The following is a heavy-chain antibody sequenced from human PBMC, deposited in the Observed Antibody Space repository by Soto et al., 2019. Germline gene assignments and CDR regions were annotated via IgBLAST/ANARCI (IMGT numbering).Heavy chain of an antibody. CDR2: TIPMFGTP. V-gene: IGHV1-69*01. Sequence: QVQLVQSGAEMQQPGASVRVSCKASGGTFSKYAFSWVRQAPGQGLEWLGGTIPMFGTPNYAPKFQGRVASSADESTATVYMELSSLRSEDTAVYFCARPLRDRNYCYGMAVWGQGTTVTVSS. CDR3: ARPLRDRNYCYGMAV. J-gene: IGHJ6*02. D-gene: IGHD3-22*01. CDR1: GGTFSKYA.